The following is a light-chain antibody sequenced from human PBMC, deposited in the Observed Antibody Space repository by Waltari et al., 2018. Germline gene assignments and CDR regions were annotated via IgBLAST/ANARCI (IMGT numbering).Light chain of an antibody. CDR3: QSYGSDWV. V-gene: IGLV1-40*01. J-gene: IGLJ3*02. CDR2: CNN. Sequence: QSVLTQPPSVSGAPGQRVTISSTGSSSNIGAGFAVHWYQTLPGTAPKLLIYCNNNRPSGVPDRFSGAKSGTSASLAITGLQAEDEAEYYCQSYGSDWVFGGGTKLTVL. CDR1: SSNIGAGFA.